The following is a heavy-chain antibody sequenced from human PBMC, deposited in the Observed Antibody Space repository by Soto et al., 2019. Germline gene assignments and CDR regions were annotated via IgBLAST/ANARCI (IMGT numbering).Heavy chain of an antibody. V-gene: IGHV3-30-3*01. CDR1: GFTFSKFA. Sequence: VHLVESGGGVVQPGKSLRLSCAAAGFTFSKFAMHWVRRAPGKGLEWVALISHDGSEKYYAASVKGRFTISRDNSRNTLFLQMNSLRAEDTAVYYCARDRDEILTGYHDYWGQGTVVTVST. D-gene: IGHD3-9*01. CDR2: ISHDGSEK. CDR3: ARDRDEILTGYHDY. J-gene: IGHJ4*02.